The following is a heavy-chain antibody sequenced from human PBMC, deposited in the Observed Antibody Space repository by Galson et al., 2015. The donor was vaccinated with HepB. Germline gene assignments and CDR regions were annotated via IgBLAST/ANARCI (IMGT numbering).Heavy chain of an antibody. D-gene: IGHD3-9*01. CDR3: ARDHVTILVWGYWYFDL. CDR1: GFTFSSYS. J-gene: IGHJ2*01. CDR2: ISSSSSYI. V-gene: IGHV3-21*01. Sequence: SLRLSCAASGFTFSSYSMNWVRQAPGKGLEWVSSISSSSSYIYYADSVKGRFTISRDNAKNSPYLQMNSLRAEDTAVYYCARDHVTILVWGYWYFDLWGRGTLVTVSS.